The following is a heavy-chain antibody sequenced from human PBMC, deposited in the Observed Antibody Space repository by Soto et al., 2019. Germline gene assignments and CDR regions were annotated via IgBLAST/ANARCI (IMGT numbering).Heavy chain of an antibody. CDR1: RYTLTELS. D-gene: IGHD2-21*02. CDR2: FDPEDGET. CDR3: ATDGRGSSAIGQAFDI. Sequence: ASVKVSCQVSRYTLTELSMHCVLQPPFKALEWMGGFDPEDGETIYAQKFQGRVTMTEDTSTDTAYMALSSLRSEDTAVYYCATDGRGSSAIGQAFDIWAQGAMVT. V-gene: IGHV1-24*01. J-gene: IGHJ3*02.